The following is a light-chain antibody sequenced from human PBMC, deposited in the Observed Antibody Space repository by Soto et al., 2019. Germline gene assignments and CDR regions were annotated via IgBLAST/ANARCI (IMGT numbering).Light chain of an antibody. CDR3: QQSYNTPTWT. V-gene: IGKV1-39*01. CDR1: QNIDTY. J-gene: IGKJ1*01. Sequence: DLQMTQSPSSLSASIGDRVTITCRASQNIDTYLHWYQQIPGRAPKLLIYAASSLQGGVPSRFSGSGSGTDFTLTITNLQPEDFAVYYCQQSYNTPTWTFGQGTRVEIK. CDR2: AAS.